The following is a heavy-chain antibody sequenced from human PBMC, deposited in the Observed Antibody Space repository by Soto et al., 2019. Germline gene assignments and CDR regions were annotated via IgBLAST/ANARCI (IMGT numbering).Heavy chain of an antibody. CDR2: ISASGHSA. Sequence: GGSLRLSCAASELALSNFAMSWVRQAPGKGLEWVAAISASGHSAYYIDSVKGRFTISRDNSRNTLYLQVNSLRAEDTAVYYCAKDQTDVTLFDYWGQGTLVTVSS. J-gene: IGHJ4*02. V-gene: IGHV3-23*01. CDR1: ELALSNFA. CDR3: AKDQTDVTLFDY. D-gene: IGHD2-21*02.